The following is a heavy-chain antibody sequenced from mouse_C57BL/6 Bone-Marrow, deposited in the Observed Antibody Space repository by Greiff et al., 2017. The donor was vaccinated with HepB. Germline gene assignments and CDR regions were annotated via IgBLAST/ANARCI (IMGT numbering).Heavy chain of an antibody. CDR2: IYIGNGYT. V-gene: IGHV1-58*01. CDR1: GYTFTSYG. Sequence: SGAELVRPGSSVKMSCKTSGYTFTSYGINWVKQRPGQGLEWIGYIYIGNGYTEYNEKFKGKATLTSDTSSSTAYMQLSSLTSEDSAIYFCARGMVTGANWDDWFAYWGQGTLVTVSA. D-gene: IGHD4-1*01. J-gene: IGHJ3*01. CDR3: ARGMVTGANWDDWFAY.